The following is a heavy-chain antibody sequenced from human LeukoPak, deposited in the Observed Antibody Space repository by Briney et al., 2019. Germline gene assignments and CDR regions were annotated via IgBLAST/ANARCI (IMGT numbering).Heavy chain of an antibody. CDR1: GGSISSGDYY. V-gene: IGHV4-30-4*08. CDR3: ARAPLDCSGGSCYYWYFDL. D-gene: IGHD2-15*01. Sequence: TSETLSLTCTLSGGSISSGDYYWSWIRQPPGKCLELIGYIYYSGSTYYNASLKSRVTISVDTSKIQFSLKLSSVTTVDTAIYYCARAPLDCSGGSCYYWYFDLWGRGTLVTVFS. J-gene: IGHJ2*01. CDR2: IYYSGST.